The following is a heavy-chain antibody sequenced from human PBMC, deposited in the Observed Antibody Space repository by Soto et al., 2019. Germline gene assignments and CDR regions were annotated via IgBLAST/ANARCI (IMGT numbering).Heavy chain of an antibody. Sequence: PGGSLRLSCAASGFTFSSYAMHWVRQAPGKGLEWVAVISYDGSNKYYADSVKGRFTISRDNSKNTLYLQMNSLRAGDTAVYYCAESEDGDARGYSYGQRPGYWGQGTLVTVSS. CDR1: GFTFSSYA. D-gene: IGHD5-18*01. CDR3: AESEDGDARGYSYGQRPGY. V-gene: IGHV3-30-3*01. J-gene: IGHJ4*02. CDR2: ISYDGSNK.